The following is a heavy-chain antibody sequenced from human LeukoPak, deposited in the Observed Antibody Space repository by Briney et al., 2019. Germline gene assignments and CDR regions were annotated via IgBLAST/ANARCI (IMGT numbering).Heavy chain of an antibody. CDR1: GVILSSYA. CDR3: AKDPYRTSPNDFDY. J-gene: IGHJ4*02. Sequence: GGSLRLSCEASGVILSSYAMSWVRQAPGKGLEWVSAISGSGGSTYYADSVKGRFTISRDNSKNTLYLQMNSLRAEDTAVYYCAKDPYRTSPNDFDYWGQGTLVTVSS. V-gene: IGHV3-23*01. D-gene: IGHD2-8*01. CDR2: ISGSGGST.